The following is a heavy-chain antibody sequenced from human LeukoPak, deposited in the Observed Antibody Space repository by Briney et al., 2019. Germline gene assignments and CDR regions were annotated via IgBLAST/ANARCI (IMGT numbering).Heavy chain of an antibody. V-gene: IGHV4-4*02. CDR2: IYHSGST. CDR3: ARRGYSYGSYYYYGMDV. J-gene: IGHJ6*02. CDR1: GGSISSNNW. Sequence: PSGTLSLTCAVSGGSISSNNWWGWVRQPPGKGLEWIGEIYHSGSTNYNPSLKSRVTISVDTSKNQFSLKLSSVTAADTAVYYCARRGYSYGSYYYYGMDVWGQGTTVTVSS. D-gene: IGHD5-18*01.